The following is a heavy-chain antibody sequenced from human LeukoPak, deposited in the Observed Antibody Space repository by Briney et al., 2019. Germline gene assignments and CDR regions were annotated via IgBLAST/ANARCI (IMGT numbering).Heavy chain of an antibody. V-gene: IGHV3-30*18. CDR3: AKVPDSSGYDYGDAFDI. Sequence: TGGSLRLSCAASGFTFSSYGMHWVRQAPGKGLEWVAVISYDGSNKYYADSVKGRFTISRDNSKNTLYLQMNSLRFEDTAVYYCAKVPDSSGYDYGDAFDIWGQGTMVTVSS. J-gene: IGHJ3*02. D-gene: IGHD3-22*01. CDR1: GFTFSSYG. CDR2: ISYDGSNK.